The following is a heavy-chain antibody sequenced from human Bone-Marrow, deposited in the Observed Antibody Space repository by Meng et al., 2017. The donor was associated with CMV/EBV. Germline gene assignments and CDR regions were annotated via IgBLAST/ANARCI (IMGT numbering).Heavy chain of an antibody. CDR2: IYYSGST. V-gene: IGHV4-59*01. Sequence: GSLRLSCTVSGGSISSYYWSWIRQPPGKGLEWIGYIYYSGSTNYNPSLKSRVTISVDTSKNQFSLKLSSVTAADTAVYYCARASPGYYYYYGMDVWGQGTTATVPS. CDR3: ARASPGYYYYYGMDV. CDR1: GGSISSYY. J-gene: IGHJ6*02.